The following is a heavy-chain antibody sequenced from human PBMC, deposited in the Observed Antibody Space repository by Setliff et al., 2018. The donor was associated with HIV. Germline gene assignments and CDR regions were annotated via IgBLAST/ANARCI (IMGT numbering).Heavy chain of an antibody. V-gene: IGHV3-48*04. J-gene: IGHJ4*02. D-gene: IGHD3-16*01. CDR3: ARDRFRGGVGTGLAEY. Sequence: GGSLRLSCAASGFTFSRYSMNWVRQAPGKGLEWLSYINGGGTAIYYADSVRGRFTISRDNAKNTQYLQMNGLSAEDTAVYYCARDRFRGGVGTGLAEYWGQGTVVTVSS. CDR2: INGGGTAI. CDR1: GFTFSRYS.